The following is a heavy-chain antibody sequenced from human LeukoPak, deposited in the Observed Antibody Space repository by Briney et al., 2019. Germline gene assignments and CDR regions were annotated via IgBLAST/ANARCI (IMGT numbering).Heavy chain of an antibody. CDR1: GFTFSSYG. V-gene: IGHV3-23*01. Sequence: PGGSLRLSCAASGFTFSSYGMSWVRQAPGKGLEWVSAISGSGGSTYYADSVKGRFTISRDNSKNTLYLQMNSLRAEGTAVYYCAKSAIATTVTTGCLGYWGQGTLVTVSS. D-gene: IGHD4-17*01. CDR2: ISGSGGST. CDR3: AKSAIATTVTTGCLGY. J-gene: IGHJ4*02.